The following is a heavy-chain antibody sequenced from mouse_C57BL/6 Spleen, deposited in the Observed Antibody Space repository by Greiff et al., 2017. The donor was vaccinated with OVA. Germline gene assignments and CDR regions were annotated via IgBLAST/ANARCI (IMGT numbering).Heavy chain of an antibody. J-gene: IGHJ4*01. V-gene: IGHV1-26*01. D-gene: IGHD1-1*01. CDR3: ARRYYGSIYAMDY. CDR1: GYTFTDYY. Sequence: VQLQQSGPELVKPGASVKISCKASGYTFTDYYMNWVKQSHGKSLEWIGDINPNNGGTSYNQKFKGKSTLTVDKSYSTAYMELRSLSSEDSAVYYCARRYYGSIYAMDYWGQGTSVTVSS. CDR2: INPNNGGT.